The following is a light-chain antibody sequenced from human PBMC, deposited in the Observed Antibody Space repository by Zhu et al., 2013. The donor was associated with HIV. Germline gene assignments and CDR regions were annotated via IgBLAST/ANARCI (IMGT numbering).Light chain of an antibody. V-gene: IGKV3-15*01. CDR3: QQYNNWPRT. J-gene: IGKJ2*01. Sequence: EIVLTQSPDTLSVSLGERATLSCRASQSISSNLAWYQHKPGQAPRLLIFGASSRATGIPARFSGSGSGTEFTLTISSLQSEDFAVYYCQQYNNWPRTFGQGTKLEIK. CDR2: GAS. CDR1: QSISSN.